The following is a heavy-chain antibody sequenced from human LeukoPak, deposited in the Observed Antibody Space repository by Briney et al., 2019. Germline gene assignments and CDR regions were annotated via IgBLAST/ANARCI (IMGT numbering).Heavy chain of an antibody. J-gene: IGHJ6*02. V-gene: IGHV4-4*07. CDR1: GGSISSYY. D-gene: IGHD6-13*01. CDR2: IYTSGST. CDR3: ARDGIAAAGPDYYGMDV. Sequence: PSETLSLTCTVSGGSISSYYWSWIRQPAGKGLEWIGRIYTSGSTNYNPSLKSRVTMSVDTSKNQFSLKLSSVTAADMAVYYCARDGIAAAGPDYYGMDVWGQGTTVTVSS.